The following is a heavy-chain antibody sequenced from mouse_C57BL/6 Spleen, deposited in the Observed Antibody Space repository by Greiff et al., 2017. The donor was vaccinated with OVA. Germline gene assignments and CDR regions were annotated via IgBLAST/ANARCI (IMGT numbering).Heavy chain of an antibody. J-gene: IGHJ4*01. CDR3: ARWDPTDYYAMDY. V-gene: IGHV1-55*01. Sequence: QVQLQQPGAELVKPGASVKMSCKASGYTFTSYWITWVKQRPGQGLEWIGDIYPGSGSTNYNEKFKSKATLTVDTSSSTAYMQLSSLTSEDSAVYYCARWDPTDYYAMDYWGQGTSVTVSS. CDR2: IYPGSGST. D-gene: IGHD1-1*01. CDR1: GYTFTSYW.